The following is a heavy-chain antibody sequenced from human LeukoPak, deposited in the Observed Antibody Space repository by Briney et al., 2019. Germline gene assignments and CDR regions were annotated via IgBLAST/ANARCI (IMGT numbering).Heavy chain of an antibody. J-gene: IGHJ4*02. D-gene: IGHD2-2*01. Sequence: PSETPSLTCTVSGYSISSSNWWSWVRQPPGKGLEWIGEIYHSGSTNYNPSLKSRVTISVDKSKNQFSLKLSSVTAADTAVYYCARDLSSWQYYFDYWGQGTLVTVSS. CDR3: ARDLSSWQYYFDY. CDR1: GYSISSSNW. CDR2: IYHSGST. V-gene: IGHV4-4*02.